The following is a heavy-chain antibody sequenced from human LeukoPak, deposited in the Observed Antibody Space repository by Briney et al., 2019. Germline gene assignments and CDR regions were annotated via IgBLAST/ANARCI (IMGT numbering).Heavy chain of an antibody. Sequence: GGSLRLSCAASGFTFSSYSMNWVRQAPGKGLEWVSSISSSSYIYYADSVKGRFTISRDNAKNSLYLQMNSLRAEDTAVYYCARGVGATTGFHNYFDYWGQGTLVTVSS. J-gene: IGHJ4*02. CDR1: GFTFSSYS. V-gene: IGHV3-21*01. CDR3: ARGVGATTGFHNYFDY. D-gene: IGHD1-26*01. CDR2: ISSSSYI.